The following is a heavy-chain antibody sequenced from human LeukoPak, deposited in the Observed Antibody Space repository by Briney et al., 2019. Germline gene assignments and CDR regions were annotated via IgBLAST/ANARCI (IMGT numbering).Heavy chain of an antibody. J-gene: IGHJ3*02. CDR3: TKEMARSGDKAFGR. D-gene: IGHD1-26*01. V-gene: IGHV3-43*01. CDR1: GFTLEDYT. CDR2: ITWDGAGT. Sequence: GGSLRLSCAASGFTLEDYTMHCVRQAPGKGLEWGSLITWDGAGTHYTDSVKGRFTISRDNNKESLYLEMKSLRPEDTAVYYCTKEMARSGDKAFGRWGPGTMVTVSS.